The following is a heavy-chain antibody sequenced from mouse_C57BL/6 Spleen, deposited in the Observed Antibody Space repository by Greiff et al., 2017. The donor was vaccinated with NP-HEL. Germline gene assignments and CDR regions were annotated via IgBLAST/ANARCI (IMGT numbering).Heavy chain of an antibody. V-gene: IGHV5-12*01. CDR3: ARYYSNPYYAMDY. J-gene: IGHJ4*01. CDR1: GFTFSDYY. Sequence: EVQWVESGGGLVQPGGSLKLSCAASGFTFSDYYMYWVRQTPETRLEWVAYISNGGGSTYYPDTVKGRITISRDNAKNTLYMQMSRLKSEDTAMYYCARYYSNPYYAMDYWGQGTSVTVSS. CDR2: ISNGGGST. D-gene: IGHD2-5*01.